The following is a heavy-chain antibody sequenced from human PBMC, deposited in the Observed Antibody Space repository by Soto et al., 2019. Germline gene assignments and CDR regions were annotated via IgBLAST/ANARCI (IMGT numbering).Heavy chain of an antibody. CDR2: ISGSGGST. D-gene: IGHD3-3*01. J-gene: IGHJ3*02. Sequence: GSLRLSCAASGFTFSSYAMSWVRQAPGKGLEWVSAISGSGGSTYYADSVKGRFTISRDNSKNTLYLQMNSLRAEDTAVYYCAKGTGRYDFWSGYYPDAFDIWGQGTMVTVSS. CDR1: GFTFSSYA. V-gene: IGHV3-23*01. CDR3: AKGTGRYDFWSGYYPDAFDI.